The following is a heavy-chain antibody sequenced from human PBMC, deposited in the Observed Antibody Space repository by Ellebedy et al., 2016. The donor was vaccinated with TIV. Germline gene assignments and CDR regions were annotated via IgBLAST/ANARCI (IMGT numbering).Heavy chain of an antibody. J-gene: IGHJ4*02. CDR1: GFTFSSYW. D-gene: IGHD5-18*01. CDR3: VRALRDTVMIDY. Sequence: GGSLRLSCAASGFTFSSYWMSWVRQAPAKGPECVASIKQDGSEKYYVDSVKGRFTISRDNAKNSLYLQMNTLRTEDTAVYYCVRALRDTVMIDYWGQGTQVTVSS. V-gene: IGHV3-7*01. CDR2: IKQDGSEK.